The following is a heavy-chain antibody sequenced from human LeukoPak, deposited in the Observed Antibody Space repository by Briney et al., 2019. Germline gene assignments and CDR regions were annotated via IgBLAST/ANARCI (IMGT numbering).Heavy chain of an antibody. CDR3: ARGPRAAADDY. J-gene: IGHJ4*02. CDR2: INAGNGST. CDR1: GYTFTSYA. Sequence: GASVKVSCKASGYTFTSYAMHWVRQAPGQRLEWMGWINAGNGSTKYSQKFQGRVTITRDTSASTAYMELSSLTSEDTGIYYCARGPRAAADDYWGQGTLVTVSS. D-gene: IGHD6-13*01. V-gene: IGHV1-3*01.